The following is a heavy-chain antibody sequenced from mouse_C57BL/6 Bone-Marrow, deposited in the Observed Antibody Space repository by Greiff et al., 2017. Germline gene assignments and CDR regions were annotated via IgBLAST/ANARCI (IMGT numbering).Heavy chain of an antibody. V-gene: IGHV1-55*01. CDR2: IYPGSGST. D-gene: IGHD2-5*01. CDR3: ARPFYSNYGYLDV. J-gene: IGHJ1*03. Sequence: QVQLQQPGAELVKPGASVKMSCKASGYTFISYWITWVKQRPGQGLVWIGDIYPGSGSTNYNEKFKCKATLTVDTSSSTAYMQLSSLTSEDSAVYSCARPFYSNYGYLDVWGTATTVTVSS. CDR1: GYTFISYW.